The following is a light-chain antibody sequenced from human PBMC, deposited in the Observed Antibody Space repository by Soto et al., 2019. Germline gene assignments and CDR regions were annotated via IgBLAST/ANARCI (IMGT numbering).Light chain of an antibody. V-gene: IGLV2-14*01. CDR2: DVS. Sequence: QSALTQPASVSGAPGQSITISCTGTSSDVGGYNYVSWYQQHPGKAPKLMIYDVSNRPSGVSNRFSGSKSGNMASLTISGLQAEDEADYYCRSYTSSSTLVFGTGTKLTVL. CDR3: RSYTSSSTLV. J-gene: IGLJ1*01. CDR1: SSDVGGYNY.